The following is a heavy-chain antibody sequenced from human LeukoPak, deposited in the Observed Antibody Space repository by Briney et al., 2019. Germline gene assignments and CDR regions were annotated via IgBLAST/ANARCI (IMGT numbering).Heavy chain of an antibody. CDR3: AKEYQGGYNFDRATDY. CDR1: GFTFSSYG. D-gene: IGHD5-24*01. CDR2: ISYDGSNK. Sequence: PGGSLRLSCAASGFTFSSYGMHWVRQAPGKGLEWVAVISYDGSNKYYADSVKGRFTISRDNSKNTLYLQMNSLRAEDTAVYYCAKEYQGGYNFDRATDYWGQGTLVTVSS. J-gene: IGHJ4*02. V-gene: IGHV3-30*18.